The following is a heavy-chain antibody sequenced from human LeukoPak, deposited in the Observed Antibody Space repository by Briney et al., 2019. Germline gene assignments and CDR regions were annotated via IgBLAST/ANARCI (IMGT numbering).Heavy chain of an antibody. CDR3: ASGRYGSGSHYASFDY. CDR1: GFTFSNYA. V-gene: IGHV3-30-3*01. CDR2: ISYDGSKQ. D-gene: IGHD3-10*01. J-gene: IGHJ4*02. Sequence: GGSLRLSCAASGFTFSNYAMHWVRQAPGKGLEWVAGISYDGSKQYYADSVKGRFTISRGNSKSALYLQMNSLRPEDTAVYYCASGRYGSGSHYASFDYWGQGTLVTVSS.